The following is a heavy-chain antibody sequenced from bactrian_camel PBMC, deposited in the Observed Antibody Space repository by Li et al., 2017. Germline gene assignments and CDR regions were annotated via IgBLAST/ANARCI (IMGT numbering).Heavy chain of an antibody. Sequence: HVQLVESGGGSVQSGGSLKLSCAASGYAFSGCSVRWYREAPEKERELVANIDLIGTTTYADSVKGRFTISRDNVKSTAYLQMNNLKTEDTAVYYCATGGRLATKATMTALFGNWGQGTQVTVS. V-gene: IGHV3S53*01. CDR3: ATGGRLATKATMTALFGN. CDR1: GYAFSGCS. J-gene: IGHJ6*01. CDR2: IDLIGTT. D-gene: IGHD4*01.